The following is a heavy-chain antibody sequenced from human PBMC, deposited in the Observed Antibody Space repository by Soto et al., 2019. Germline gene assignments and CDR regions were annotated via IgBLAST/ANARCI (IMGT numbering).Heavy chain of an antibody. CDR3: ARDWLGYCSSTSCYPYGMDV. J-gene: IGHJ6*02. Sequence: ASVKVSCTASGYTFTSYYMHWVRQAPGQGLEWMGIINPSGGSTSYAQKFQGRVTMTRDTSTSTVYMELSSLRSEGTAVYYCARDWLGYCSSTSCYPYGMDVWGQGTTVTVSS. CDR2: INPSGGST. V-gene: IGHV1-46*01. D-gene: IGHD2-2*01. CDR1: GYTFTSYY.